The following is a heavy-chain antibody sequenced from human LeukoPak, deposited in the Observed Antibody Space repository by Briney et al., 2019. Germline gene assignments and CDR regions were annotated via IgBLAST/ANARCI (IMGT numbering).Heavy chain of an antibody. D-gene: IGHD3-22*01. CDR1: GFTYSSYA. CDR3: ATGMNNYDGSGYYSYFQH. J-gene: IGHJ1*01. Sequence: GGSLRLSCAASGFTYSSYAMSWVRQAPGKGLEWVSTISADSSSTYYAASVKGRFTISRDNSKNTLYLQMNTLRAEDTAVYYCATGMNNYDGSGYYSYFQHWGQGTLVTVSS. CDR2: ISADSSST. V-gene: IGHV3-23*01.